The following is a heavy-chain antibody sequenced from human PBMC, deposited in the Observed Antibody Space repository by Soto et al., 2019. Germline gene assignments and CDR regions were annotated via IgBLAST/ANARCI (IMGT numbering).Heavy chain of an antibody. CDR1: GGSISSGVYY. D-gene: IGHD6-19*01. V-gene: IGHV4-31*03. Sequence: SEPLSLTCTVSGGSISSGVYYWSWIRQHPGXGLXXIGXXXXSXXPYYNPSLKSRVTISVDTSKNQFSLKLSSVTAADTAVYYCAREGLGYWGQGTLVTVSS. J-gene: IGHJ4*02. CDR3: AREGLGY. CDR2: XXXSXXP.